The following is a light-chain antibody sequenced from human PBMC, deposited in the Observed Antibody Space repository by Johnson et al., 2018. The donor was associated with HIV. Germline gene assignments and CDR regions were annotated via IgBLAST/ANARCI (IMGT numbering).Light chain of an antibody. CDR3: GTWDSSLSAYV. CDR1: SSNIGNNY. CDR2: DTD. V-gene: IGLV1-51*01. J-gene: IGLJ1*01. Sequence: QSVLTQPPSVSAAPGQKVTISCSGSSSNIGNNYVSWYQQLPGTAPKLLIHDTDERPLGIPDRFSGSKSGTSATLGITGLQTGDEADYFCGTWDSSLSAYVFGTGTKVTVL.